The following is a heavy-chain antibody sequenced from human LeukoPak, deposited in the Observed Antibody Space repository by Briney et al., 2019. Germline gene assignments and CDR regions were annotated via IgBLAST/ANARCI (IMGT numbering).Heavy chain of an antibody. CDR3: ARGSGWYLP. Sequence: PSETLSLTCTVSGGSISSSSYYWGWIRQPPGKGLEWIGSIYYSGSTYYNPSLKSRVTITVDTSKSQFSLKLSSVTTADTAVYYCARGSGWYLPWGQGTLVTVSS. J-gene: IGHJ5*02. V-gene: IGHV4-39*07. CDR1: GGSISSSSYY. D-gene: IGHD6-19*01. CDR2: IYYSGST.